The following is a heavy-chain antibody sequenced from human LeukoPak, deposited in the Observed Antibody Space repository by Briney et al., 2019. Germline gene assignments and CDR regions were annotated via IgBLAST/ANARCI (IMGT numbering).Heavy chain of an antibody. CDR2: IYYSGST. V-gene: IGHV4-59*08. Sequence: SETLSLTCTVSGGSISSYYWNWIRQPPGKGLEWIGYIYYSGSTNYNPSLKSRVTISVDTSENQFSLKLNSVTAADTAVYYCARQGGVATTFDYWGQGTLVTVSS. CDR3: ARQGGVATTFDY. CDR1: GGSISSYY. J-gene: IGHJ4*02. D-gene: IGHD5-12*01.